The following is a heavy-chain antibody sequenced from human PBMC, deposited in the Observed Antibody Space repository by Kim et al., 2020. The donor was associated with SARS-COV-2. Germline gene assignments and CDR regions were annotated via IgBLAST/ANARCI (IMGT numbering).Heavy chain of an antibody. J-gene: IGHJ4*02. CDR3: ARDGKYSGSYTAFDY. Sequence: QKGQGRVTITADESTSTAYMELSSLRAEDTAVYYCARDGKYSGSYTAFDYWGQGTLVTVSS. D-gene: IGHD1-26*01. V-gene: IGHV1-69*01.